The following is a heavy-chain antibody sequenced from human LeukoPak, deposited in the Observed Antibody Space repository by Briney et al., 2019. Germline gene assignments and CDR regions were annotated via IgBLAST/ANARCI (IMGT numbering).Heavy chain of an antibody. D-gene: IGHD2-2*01. CDR3: AVVVVPAAERSYYYYGMVV. V-gene: IGHV1-8*01. CDR1: GYTFTSYD. CDR2: MNPNSGNT. J-gene: IGHJ6*02. Sequence: GASVKVSCKASGYTFTSYDINWVRQATGQGLEWMGWMNPNSGNTGYAQKFQGRVTMTRNTSISTAYMELSSLRSEDTAVYYCAVVVVPAAERSYYYYGMVVWGQGTTVTVSS.